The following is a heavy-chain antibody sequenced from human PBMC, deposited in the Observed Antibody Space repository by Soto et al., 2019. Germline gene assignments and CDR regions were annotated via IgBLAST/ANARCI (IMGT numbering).Heavy chain of an antibody. Sequence: QVQLVQSGAEVKKPGSSVKVSCKASGGTFSSYAISWVGQAPGHGLEWKGGIIPNVGTANFAQKFQGRVTITADKSTSTVYMEMSSLGSEDTAVYYCARGIAAAGPFDYWGQGTLVTVSS. D-gene: IGHD6-13*01. CDR1: GGTFSSYA. V-gene: IGHV1-69*06. CDR2: IIPNVGTA. J-gene: IGHJ4*02. CDR3: ARGIAAAGPFDY.